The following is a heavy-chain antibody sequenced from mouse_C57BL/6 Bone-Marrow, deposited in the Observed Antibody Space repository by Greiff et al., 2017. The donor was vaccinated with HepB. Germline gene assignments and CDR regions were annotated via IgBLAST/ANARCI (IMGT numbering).Heavy chain of an antibody. Sequence: VQLQQSGAELVRPGASVKLSCTASGFNIKDDYMHWVKQRPEQGLEWIGWIDPANGDTEYASKFQGKATITADTSSNTAYLQLSSLTSEDTAVYYCTTTVVDFDVWGTGTTVTVSS. CDR3: TTTVVDFDV. D-gene: IGHD1-1*01. CDR1: GFNIKDDY. J-gene: IGHJ1*03. CDR2: IDPANGDT. V-gene: IGHV14-4*01.